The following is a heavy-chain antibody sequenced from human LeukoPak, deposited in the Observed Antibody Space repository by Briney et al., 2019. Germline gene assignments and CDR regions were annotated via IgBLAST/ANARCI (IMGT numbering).Heavy chain of an antibody. V-gene: IGHV4-59*01. J-gene: IGHJ4*02. Sequence: SETLSLTCTVSGGSISSYYWSWIRQPPGEGLERMCYIYYSGSTNYDPSLKSRVTISVDTSNNQFSLKLSSVTAAATAVYYCARANWAGTMFDYWGQGTLVTVSS. CDR3: ARANWAGTMFDY. D-gene: IGHD1/OR15-1a*01. CDR1: GGSISSYY. CDR2: IYYSGST.